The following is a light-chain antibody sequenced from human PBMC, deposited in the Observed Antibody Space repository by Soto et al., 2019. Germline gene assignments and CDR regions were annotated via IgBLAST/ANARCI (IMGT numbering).Light chain of an antibody. Sequence: EIVLTQSPGTLSLSPGERATLSCRASQSVSSNYLSWYQQKPGQAPRLLIYGASSRAAGIPDRFSGSGSGTDFNLTINRLEPEDFAVYYCQQYATSPSRLTFGGGTKVEIK. CDR1: QSVSSNY. CDR2: GAS. CDR3: QQYATSPSRLT. V-gene: IGKV3-20*01. J-gene: IGKJ4*01.